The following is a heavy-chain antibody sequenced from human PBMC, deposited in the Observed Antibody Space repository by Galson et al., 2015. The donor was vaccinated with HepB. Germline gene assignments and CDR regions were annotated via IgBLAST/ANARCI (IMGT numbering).Heavy chain of an antibody. Sequence: ETLSLTCTVSGGSISSSRYYWGWIRQPPGKGLEWIGSIYYSGSTYYNPSLKSRVTISVDTSKNQFSLRLSAVTAADTAVYYCARRAAYYYGSGSWYYFDYWGQGTLVTVSS. J-gene: IGHJ4*02. CDR1: GGSISSSRYY. CDR3: ARRAAYYYGSGSWYYFDY. D-gene: IGHD3-10*01. CDR2: IYYSGST. V-gene: IGHV4-39*01.